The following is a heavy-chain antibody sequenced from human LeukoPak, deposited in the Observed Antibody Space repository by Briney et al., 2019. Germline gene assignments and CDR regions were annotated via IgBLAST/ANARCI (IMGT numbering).Heavy chain of an antibody. D-gene: IGHD2-15*01. CDR1: GYTFTSYG. Sequence: ASVKVSCKASGYTFTSYGISWVRQAPGQGLEWMGWISAYNGNTNYAQKLQGRVTMTTDTSTSTAYMELRSLRSDDTAVYYCASSGNCSGGSCYWGYYYYGTDVWGQGTTVTVSS. CDR3: ASSGNCSGGSCYWGYYYYGTDV. CDR2: ISAYNGNT. J-gene: IGHJ6*02. V-gene: IGHV1-18*01.